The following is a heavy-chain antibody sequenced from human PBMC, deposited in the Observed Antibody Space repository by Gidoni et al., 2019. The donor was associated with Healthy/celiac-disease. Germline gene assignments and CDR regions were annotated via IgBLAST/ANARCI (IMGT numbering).Heavy chain of an antibody. CDR3: ARYTTYYDSSGYLKY. CDR2: ISSSSSYT. CDR1: GFPFSDYY. V-gene: IGHV3-11*06. J-gene: IGHJ4*02. D-gene: IGHD3-22*01. Sequence: QVQLVESGGGLVKPGGSLRLSCAASGFPFSDYYMSWIRQAPGKGLEWVSYISSSSSYTNYADSVKGRFTISRDNAKNSLYLQMNSLRAEDTAVYYCARYTTYYDSSGYLKYWGQGTLVTVSS.